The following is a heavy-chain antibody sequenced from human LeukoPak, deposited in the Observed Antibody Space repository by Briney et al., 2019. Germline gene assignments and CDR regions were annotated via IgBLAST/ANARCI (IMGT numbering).Heavy chain of an antibody. CDR2: INPSGGST. CDR3: ARGVPYDFWSGYVGDAFDI. CDR1: GYTFTSYY. J-gene: IGHJ3*02. D-gene: IGHD3-3*01. Sequence: ASVKVSCKASGYTFTSYYMHWVRQAPGQGLEWMGIINPSGGSTSYAQKFQGRVTMTRDTSTSTVYMELSSLRSEDTAVYYCARGVPYDFWSGYVGDAFDIWGQGTMVTVSS. V-gene: IGHV1-46*01.